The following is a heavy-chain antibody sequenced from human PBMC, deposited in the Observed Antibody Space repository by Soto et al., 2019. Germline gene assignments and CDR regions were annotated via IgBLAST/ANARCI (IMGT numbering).Heavy chain of an antibody. J-gene: IGHJ4*02. CDR2: MSAYNGNT. D-gene: IGHD6-19*01. V-gene: IGHV1-18*04. Sequence: QVQLVQSGAEVKKPGASVKVSCRASGYMYTSNGIAWVRQAPGQGLEWMGLMSAYNGNTNYAAKFQGRVTMTTDTSTTTAYMELRSLKSDDTAMDYCAREAIAVPGTRGGYDFWGQGTLVTVSS. CDR3: AREAIAVPGTRGGYDF. CDR1: GYMYTSNG.